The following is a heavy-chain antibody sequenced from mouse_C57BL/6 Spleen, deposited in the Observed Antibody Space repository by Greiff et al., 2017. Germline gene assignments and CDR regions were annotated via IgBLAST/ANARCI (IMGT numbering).Heavy chain of an antibody. CDR3: AGDYGSRYAVGY. CDR2: INPSNGGT. D-gene: IGHD1-1*01. Sequence: QVQLQQPGTELVKPGASVKLSCKASGYTFTSYWMHWVKQRPGHGLEWIGNINPSNGGTTYNQKFKNKATLTVDKSSSTAYMQLSSLTSEDSAVYYCAGDYGSRYAVGYWGQGTSVPVSS. J-gene: IGHJ4*01. V-gene: IGHV1-53*01. CDR1: GYTFTSYW.